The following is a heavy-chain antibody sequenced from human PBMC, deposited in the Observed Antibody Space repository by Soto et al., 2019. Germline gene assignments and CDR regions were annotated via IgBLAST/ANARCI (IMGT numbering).Heavy chain of an antibody. J-gene: IGHJ5*02. CDR1: GFTFSSYS. Sequence: GESLKISCAASGFTFSSYSMNWVRQAPGKGLEWVSSISSSSSYIYYADSVKGRFTISRDNAKNSLYLQMNSLRAEDTAVYYCARDLSPSTANPIVLMVYASSNWFDPWGQGTLVTVSS. D-gene: IGHD2-8*01. CDR3: ARDLSPSTANPIVLMVYASSNWFDP. CDR2: ISSSSSYI. V-gene: IGHV3-21*01.